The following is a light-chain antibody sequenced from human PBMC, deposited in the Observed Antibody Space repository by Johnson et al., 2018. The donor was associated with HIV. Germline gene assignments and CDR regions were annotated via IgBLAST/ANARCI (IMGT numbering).Light chain of an antibody. CDR3: GTWDSSLSVEV. J-gene: IGLJ1*01. V-gene: IGLV1-51*02. CDR1: SSNIGNNY. CDR2: ENN. Sequence: QSVLTQPPSVSAAPGQKVTISCSGSSSNIGNNYVSWYQQLPGTAPKLLIYENNKRPSGIPDRFSVSKSGTSATLGITGLQTGDEADYYCGTWDSSLSVEVFGTGTKVTVL.